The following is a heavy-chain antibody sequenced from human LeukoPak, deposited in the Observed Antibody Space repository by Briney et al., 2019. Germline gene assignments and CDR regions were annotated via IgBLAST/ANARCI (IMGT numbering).Heavy chain of an antibody. CDR3: ARRSAYYYYYGMDV. CDR2: IYYSGST. CDR1: GGSISSGGYY. J-gene: IGHJ6*02. V-gene: IGHV4-31*03. D-gene: IGHD3-3*01. Sequence: PSQTLSLTCTVSGGSISSGGYYWSWIRQHPGKGLEWIGYIYYSGSTYYNPSLKSRVTTSVDTSKNQFSLKLSSVTAADTAVYSCARRSAYYYYYGMDVWGQGTKVTVSS.